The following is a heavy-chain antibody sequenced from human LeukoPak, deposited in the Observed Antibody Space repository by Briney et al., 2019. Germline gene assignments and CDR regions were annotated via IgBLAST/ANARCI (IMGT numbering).Heavy chain of an antibody. J-gene: IGHJ5*02. CDR1: GGTFSNYA. CDR3: ARLVRNSAVVAARSIFSRFDP. Sequence: GASVKVSCKASGGTFSNYAISWVRQAPGQGLEWMGGIITNFGTTNYAQKYQGRVTITADESTSTVYMELSSLRSEDTAVYYCARLVRNSAVVAARSIFSRFDPWGQGTLVTVSS. V-gene: IGHV1-69*13. D-gene: IGHD2-15*01. CDR2: IITNFGTT.